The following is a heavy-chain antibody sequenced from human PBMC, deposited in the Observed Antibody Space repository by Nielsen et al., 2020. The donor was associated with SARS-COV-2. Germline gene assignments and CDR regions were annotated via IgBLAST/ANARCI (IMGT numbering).Heavy chain of an antibody. V-gene: IGHV4-30-4*01. CDR3: ARDRGLGREGATYYYYAMDV. CDR2: IYYSGST. Sequence: RQAPGKGLEWIGYIYYSGSTYYNPSLKSRVTISVETSKSQFSLKLSSVTAADTAAYYCARDRGLGREGATYYYYAMDVWGQGTTVTVSS. D-gene: IGHD1-26*01. J-gene: IGHJ6*02.